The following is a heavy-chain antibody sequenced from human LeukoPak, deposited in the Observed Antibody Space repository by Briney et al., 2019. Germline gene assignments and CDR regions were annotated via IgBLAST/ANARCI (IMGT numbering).Heavy chain of an antibody. CDR1: GGSFSGYY. Sequence: SETLSLTCAVYGGSFSGYYWSWIRQPPGKGLEWSGEINHSGSTNYNPSLKSRVTISVDTSKNQFSLKLSSATAADAAVYYCARGSYDFWSGYYTEWFDPWGQGTLVTVSS. J-gene: IGHJ5*02. V-gene: IGHV4-34*01. D-gene: IGHD3-3*01. CDR2: INHSGST. CDR3: ARGSYDFWSGYYTEWFDP.